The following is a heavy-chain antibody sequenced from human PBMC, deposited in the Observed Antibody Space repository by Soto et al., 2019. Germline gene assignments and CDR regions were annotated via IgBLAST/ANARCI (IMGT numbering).Heavy chain of an antibody. CDR2: INPNSGGT. J-gene: IGHJ4*02. CDR3: ARDHQPSYYDSSGSLDY. D-gene: IGHD3-22*01. Sequence: ASVKVSCKASGYTLTGYYMHWVRQAPGQGLEWMGWINPNSGGTNYAQKFQGWVTMTRDTSISTAYMELSRLRSDDTAVYYCARDHQPSYYDSSGSLDYWGQGTLVTVSS. CDR1: GYTLTGYY. V-gene: IGHV1-2*04.